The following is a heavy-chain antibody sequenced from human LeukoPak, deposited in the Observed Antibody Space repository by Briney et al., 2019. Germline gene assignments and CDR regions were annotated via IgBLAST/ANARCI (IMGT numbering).Heavy chain of an antibody. CDR1: GGSFSGYY. Sequence: SETLSLTCAVYGGSFSGYYWSWIRQPPGKGLEWIGEINHSGSTNYNPSLKSRVTISVDTSENQFSLKLSSVTAADTAVYYCARVGSHYDFWSGFSNWFDPWGQGTLVTVSS. J-gene: IGHJ5*02. V-gene: IGHV4-34*01. CDR3: ARVGSHYDFWSGFSNWFDP. CDR2: INHSGST. D-gene: IGHD3-3*01.